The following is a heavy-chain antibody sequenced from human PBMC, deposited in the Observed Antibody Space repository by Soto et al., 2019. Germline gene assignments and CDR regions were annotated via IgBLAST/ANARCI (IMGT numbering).Heavy chain of an antibody. D-gene: IGHD4-17*01. CDR2: LSYDGSNK. CDR3: ARGKTYMYGSYYFEY. J-gene: IGHJ4*02. Sequence: QVQLVASGGGVVQPGRSLRLSCAASGFTLSSYAMHWVRQAPGKGMEWVAVLSYDGSNKYYTDSVKGRFTISRDTSKNTLYLQMNAMRAEDTSVYHCARGKTYMYGSYYFEYWGQGTLVTVSS. CDR1: GFTLSSYA. V-gene: IGHV3-30-3*01.